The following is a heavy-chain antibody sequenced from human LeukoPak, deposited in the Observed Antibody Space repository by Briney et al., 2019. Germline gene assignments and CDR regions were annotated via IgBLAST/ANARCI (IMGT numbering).Heavy chain of an antibody. CDR2: RYTSGST. CDR3: TRGSSGSYYGFYFDY. J-gene: IGHJ4*02. D-gene: IGHD1-26*01. Sequence: PSETLSLTCTVSGASISSGRYYWSWIRQPAGKGLDWIVRRYTSGSTNYTHSLKSRVTISVDTSKNPFSLKLSSVTAADTAVYYCTRGSSGSYYGFYFDYWGQGTLVTVSS. V-gene: IGHV4-61*02. CDR1: GASISSGRYY.